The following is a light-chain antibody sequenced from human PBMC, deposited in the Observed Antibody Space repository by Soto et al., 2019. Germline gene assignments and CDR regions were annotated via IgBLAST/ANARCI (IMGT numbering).Light chain of an antibody. CDR2: AAS. Sequence: DIQMTQSPSSLSASVGDRVTITCRASQDISNYLAWYQQKPGKVPKLLIYAASTLQSGVPSRFSGSGSGTDFTLTISSLQPGDVATYYCQNYNSAPLTFGGGTKVDIK. CDR1: QDISNY. CDR3: QNYNSAPLT. V-gene: IGKV1-27*01. J-gene: IGKJ4*01.